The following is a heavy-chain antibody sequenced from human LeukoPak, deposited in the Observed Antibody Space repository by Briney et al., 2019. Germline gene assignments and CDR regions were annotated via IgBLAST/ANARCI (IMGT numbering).Heavy chain of an antibody. J-gene: IGHJ5*02. V-gene: IGHV4-4*07. CDR3: ARDSGTTGEVKFDP. D-gene: IGHD3-10*01. CDR1: GGSISSFY. Sequence: SETLSLTCSVSGGSISSFYCNWMRQPAGKGLEWIGRIYTSGTTTYNPSLKSRVTMSVDTSKNQFSLKSSSVTAADTAVYYCARDSGTTGEVKFDPWGQGTLVTVSS. CDR2: IYTSGTT.